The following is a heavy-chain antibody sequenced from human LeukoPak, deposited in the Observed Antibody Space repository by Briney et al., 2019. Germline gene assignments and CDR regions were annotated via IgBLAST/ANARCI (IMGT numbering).Heavy chain of an antibody. CDR3: ARDGGDAYTFDS. CDR2: INPSSGGT. D-gene: IGHD5-24*01. V-gene: IGHV1-2*02. CDR1: GYTFTGYY. J-gene: IGHJ4*02. Sequence: GASVKVSCKASGYTFTGYYMYWVRQAPGQGLEWMGWINPSSGGTNYAQKFQGRVTMTRDTSISTAYMELSRLRSDDTAVYYCARDGGDAYTFDSWGQGTLVTVSS.